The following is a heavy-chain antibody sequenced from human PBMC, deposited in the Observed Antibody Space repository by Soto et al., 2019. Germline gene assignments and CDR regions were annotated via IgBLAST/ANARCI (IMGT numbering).Heavy chain of an antibody. Sequence: GGSLRLSCATSGFAFSIYAMSWVRQAPGKGLERVSTLIGSTGVTSYADSVKGRFTISRDNSKTTLYLQMNSLGADDTAVYYCAKDFRPDGLYDLDYWGQGTLVTVSS. CDR2: LIGSTGVT. J-gene: IGHJ4*02. CDR1: GFAFSIYA. D-gene: IGHD3-3*01. CDR3: AKDFRPDGLYDLDY. V-gene: IGHV3-23*01.